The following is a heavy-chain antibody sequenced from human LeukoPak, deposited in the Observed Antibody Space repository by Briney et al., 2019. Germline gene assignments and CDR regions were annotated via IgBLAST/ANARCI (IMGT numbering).Heavy chain of an antibody. CDR3: AKDGTLYYDYVWGGYRGYYFDY. J-gene: IGHJ4*02. V-gene: IGHV3-23*01. CDR2: ISGSGGST. Sequence: GGSLRLSCAASGFTFSSYAMSWVRQAPGKGLEWVSAISGSGGSTYYADSVKGRFTISRDNSKNTLYLQMNSLRAEDAAVYYCAKDGTLYYDYVWGGYRGYYFDYWGQGTLVTVSS. D-gene: IGHD3-16*02. CDR1: GFTFSSYA.